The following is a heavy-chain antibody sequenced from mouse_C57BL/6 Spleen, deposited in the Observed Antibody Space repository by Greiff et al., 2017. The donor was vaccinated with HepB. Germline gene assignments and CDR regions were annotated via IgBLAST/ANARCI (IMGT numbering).Heavy chain of an antibody. CDR1: GFTFSDYG. J-gene: IGHJ4*01. Sequence: EVKLMESGGGLVKPGGSLKLSCAASGFTFSDYGMHWVRQAPEKGLEWVAYISSGSSTIYYADTVKGRFTISRDNAKNTLFLQMTSLRSEDTAMYYCARGYYGSSYRAMDYGGQGTSVTVSS. CDR3: ARGYYGSSYRAMDY. CDR2: ISSGSSTI. V-gene: IGHV5-17*01. D-gene: IGHD1-1*01.